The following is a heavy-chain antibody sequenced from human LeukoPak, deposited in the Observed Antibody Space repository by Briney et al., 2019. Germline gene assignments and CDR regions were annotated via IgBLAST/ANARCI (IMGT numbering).Heavy chain of an antibody. CDR2: ISGTGGNT. CDR3: AKDHGVAVTGMYY. CDR1: GFAFTSFT. Sequence: GGSLRLSCVASGFAFTSFTMNWVRQTPGKGLEWVSSISGTGGNTYYADSVKGRFTISRDNSRNTLYLQMNSLRAEDTAVYYCAKDHGVAVTGMYYWGQGTLVTVSS. J-gene: IGHJ4*02. V-gene: IGHV3-23*01. D-gene: IGHD6-19*01.